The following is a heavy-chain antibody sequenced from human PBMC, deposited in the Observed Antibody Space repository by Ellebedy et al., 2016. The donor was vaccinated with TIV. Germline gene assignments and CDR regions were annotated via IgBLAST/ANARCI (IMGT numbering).Heavy chain of an antibody. J-gene: IGHJ4*02. CDR2: IYNDGTRT. Sequence: PGGSLRLSCAASGFAFSNYWMHWVRQVPGKGLVWVASIYNDGTRTSYAESVQGRFTISRDNAKNTLYLEMNSLRVDDTAVYYCVKDGTYDYGDYWGQGALVTVSS. D-gene: IGHD3-16*01. V-gene: IGHV3-74*01. CDR3: VKDGTYDYGDY. CDR1: GFAFSNYW.